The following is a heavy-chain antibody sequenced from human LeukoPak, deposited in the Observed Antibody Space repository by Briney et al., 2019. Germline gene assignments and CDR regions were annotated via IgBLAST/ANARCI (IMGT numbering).Heavy chain of an antibody. Sequence: ASVKVSCKSSGYTFTTFGITWVRQAPGQGLEWMGCISVYNGSTIYAQEFQGRVTMTTDTSTSTAYMELWSLRSDDTAVYYCARGNYYYDSAGPNTYWGQGTLVTVSS. CDR1: GYTFTTFG. V-gene: IGHV1-18*01. J-gene: IGHJ4*02. CDR2: ISVYNGST. D-gene: IGHD3-22*01. CDR3: ARGNYYYDSAGPNTY.